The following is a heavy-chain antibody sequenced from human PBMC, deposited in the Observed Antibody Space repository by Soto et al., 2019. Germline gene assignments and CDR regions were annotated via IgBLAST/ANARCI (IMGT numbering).Heavy chain of an antibody. CDR3: ASVVVPAAIGYYYGMDV. V-gene: IGHV1-69*13. CDR1: GCTVSSYA. CDR2: IIPIFGTA. D-gene: IGHD2-2*02. Sequence: SVKVSCKASGCTVSSYAISCVRQAPGQVLEWMGGIIPIFGTANYAQKFQGRVTITADESTSTAYMELSSLRSEDTAVYYCASVVVPAAIGYYYGMDVWGQGTTVTVSS. J-gene: IGHJ6*02.